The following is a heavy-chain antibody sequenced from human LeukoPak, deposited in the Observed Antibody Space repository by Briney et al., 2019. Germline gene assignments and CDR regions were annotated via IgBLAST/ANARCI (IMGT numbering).Heavy chain of an antibody. D-gene: IGHD2-2*01. CDR3: ARGRYCSSTSCPTKSGGMDV. Sequence: SETLSLTCAVYGGSFSGYYWSWIRQPPGKGLEWIGEINHSGSTNYNPSLRSRVTISVDTSKNQFSLKLSSVTAADTAVYCCARGRYCSSTSCPTKSGGMDVWGKGTTVTVSS. V-gene: IGHV4-34*01. CDR2: INHSGST. CDR1: GGSFSGYY. J-gene: IGHJ6*04.